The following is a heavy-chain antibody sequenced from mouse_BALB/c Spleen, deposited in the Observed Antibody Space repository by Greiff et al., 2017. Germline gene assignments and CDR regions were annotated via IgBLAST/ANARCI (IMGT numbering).Heavy chain of an antibody. V-gene: IGHV1-77*01. D-gene: IGHD2-1*01. CDR1: GYTFTDYY. CDR2: IYPGSGNT. CDR3: ARRRGNSWFAY. J-gene: IGHJ3*01. Sequence: VKLVESGAELARPGASVKLSCKASGYTFTDYYINWVKQRTGQGLEWIGEIYPGSGNTYYNEKFKGKATLTADKSSSTAYMQLSSLTSEDSAVYFCARRRGNSWFAYWGQGTLVTVSA.